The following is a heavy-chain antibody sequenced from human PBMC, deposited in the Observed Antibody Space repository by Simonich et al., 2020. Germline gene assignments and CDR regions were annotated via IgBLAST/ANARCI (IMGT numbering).Heavy chain of an antibody. CDR1: GFTFSSYS. CDR3: ARWIAVAGTGAYGMDV. D-gene: IGHD6-19*01. CDR2: ISSSSSYI. V-gene: IGHV3-21*01. J-gene: IGHJ6*02. Sequence: EVQLVESGGGLVKPGGSLRLSCAASGFTFSSYSMNWVRQAPRKGLEWVSSISSSSSYIYYADSVEGRFTIARDNAKNALYLQMNSLRAEDTAVYYCARWIAVAGTGAYGMDVWGQGTTVTVSS.